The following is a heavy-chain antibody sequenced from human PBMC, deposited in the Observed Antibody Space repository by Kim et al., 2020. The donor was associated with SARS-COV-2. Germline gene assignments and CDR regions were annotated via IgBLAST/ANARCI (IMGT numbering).Heavy chain of an antibody. CDR3: AREGGGTIGLGFDP. J-gene: IGHJ5*02. V-gene: IGHV1-3*01. D-gene: IGHD3-16*02. Sequence: SQHFQGRVNITSDPSATTAYMELSSLRSEDTAIYYCAREGGGTIGLGFDPWGQGTLVTVSS.